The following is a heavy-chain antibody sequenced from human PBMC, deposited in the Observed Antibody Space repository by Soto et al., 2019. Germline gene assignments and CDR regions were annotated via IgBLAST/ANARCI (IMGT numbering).Heavy chain of an antibody. J-gene: IGHJ5*02. V-gene: IGHV4-30-4*01. CDR3: ARSLSAYTDCDYIAS. D-gene: IGHD5-12*01. CDR2: IYYNGIT. Sequence: SETLSLTCTVSGGSISSGDYYWTWVRQPPGRGLEWIGYIYYNGITYYNPSLKSRVIMSVDTSKDHFSLRLTSVTAADTAVYYCARSLSAYTDCDYIASWGQGTPVTVPS. CDR1: GGSISSGDYY.